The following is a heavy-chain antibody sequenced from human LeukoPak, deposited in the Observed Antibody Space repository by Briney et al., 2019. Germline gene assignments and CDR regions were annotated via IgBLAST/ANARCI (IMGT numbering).Heavy chain of an antibody. J-gene: IGHJ4*02. Sequence: GGSLRLSCAASGFTFSSYGMHWVRQAPGKGLEWVAVISYDGSNKYYADSVKGRFTISRDNSKNTLYLQMNSLRAEDTAVYYCATRGGSIVVVPANWGQGTLVTVSS. CDR2: ISYDGSNK. CDR1: GFTFSSYG. CDR3: ATRGGSIVVVPAN. V-gene: IGHV3-30*03. D-gene: IGHD2-2*01.